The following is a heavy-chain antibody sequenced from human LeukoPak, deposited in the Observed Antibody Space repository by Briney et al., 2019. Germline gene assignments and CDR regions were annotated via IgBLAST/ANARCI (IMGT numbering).Heavy chain of an antibody. D-gene: IGHD2-8*01. Sequence: SETPSLTCAVSGYSISSGYYWGWIRQPAGKGLEWIGRIYTSGSTNYNPSLKSRVTMSVDTSKNQFSLKLSSVTAADTAVYYCARGLNIVLMVYATQGDWFDPWGQGTLVTVSS. CDR1: GYSISSGYY. CDR3: ARGLNIVLMVYATQGDWFDP. V-gene: IGHV4-4*07. J-gene: IGHJ5*02. CDR2: IYTSGST.